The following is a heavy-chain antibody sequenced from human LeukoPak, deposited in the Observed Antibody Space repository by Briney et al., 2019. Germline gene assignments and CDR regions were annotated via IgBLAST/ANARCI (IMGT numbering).Heavy chain of an antibody. J-gene: IGHJ4*02. CDR2: IYYSGST. Sequence: SETLSLTCTVSGCSISSYYWSWIRQPPGKGLEWIGYIYYSGSTNYNPSLKSRVAISVDTSKNQFSLKLSSVTAADTAVYYCARELNWGFDVWGQGTLVTVSS. CDR3: ARELNWGFDV. CDR1: GCSISSYY. V-gene: IGHV4-59*01. D-gene: IGHD7-27*01.